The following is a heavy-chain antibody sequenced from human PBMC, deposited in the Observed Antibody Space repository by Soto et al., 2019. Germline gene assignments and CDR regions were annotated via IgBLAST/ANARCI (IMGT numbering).Heavy chain of an antibody. J-gene: IGHJ4*02. CDR3: ARDKITGLFDY. CDR1: GFTFSSYA. V-gene: IGHV3-30-3*01. D-gene: IGHD2-8*02. Sequence: HPGGSLRLSCAASGFTFSSYAMHWVCQAPGKGLEWVAVISYDGSNKYYADSVKGRFTISRDNSKNTLYLQMNSLRAEDTAVYYSARDKITGLFDYWGQGTLVTVSS. CDR2: ISYDGSNK.